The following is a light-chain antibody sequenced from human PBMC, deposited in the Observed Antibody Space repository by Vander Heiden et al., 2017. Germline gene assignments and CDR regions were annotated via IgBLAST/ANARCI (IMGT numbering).Light chain of an antibody. CDR3: QAWDSSTVV. J-gene: IGLJ2*01. Sequence: SYELSQPPSVSVSPGQTASITCSGDKLGNKYACWYQQEPGQSPVLVIYQDNKRPSGIPERFSGSNSGNTATLTISGSQAMDEADYYCQAWDSSTVVFGGGTKLTVL. V-gene: IGLV3-1*01. CDR2: QDN. CDR1: KLGNKY.